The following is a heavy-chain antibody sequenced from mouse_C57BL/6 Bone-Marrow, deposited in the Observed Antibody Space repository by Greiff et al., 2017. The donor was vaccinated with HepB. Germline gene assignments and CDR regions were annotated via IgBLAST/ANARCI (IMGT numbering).Heavy chain of an antibody. V-gene: IGHV5-16*01. CDR1: GFTFSDYY. Sequence: EVMLVESEGGLVQPGSSMKLSCTASGFTFSDYYMAWVRQVPEKGLEWVANINYDGSSTYYLDSLKSRFIISRDNAKNILYLQMSSLKSEDTATYYCARDCGDYSFDYWGQGTTLTVSS. CDR3: ARDCGDYSFDY. J-gene: IGHJ2*01. CDR2: INYDGSST.